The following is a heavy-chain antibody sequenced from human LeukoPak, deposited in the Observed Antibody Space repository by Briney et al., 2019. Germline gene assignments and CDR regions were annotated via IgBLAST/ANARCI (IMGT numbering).Heavy chain of an antibody. V-gene: IGHV3-30*18. Sequence: GGSLRLSCAASGFTFSSYGMHWVRQAPGKGLEWVAVISYDGSSKYYADSVKGRFTISRDNSKNPLYLQMNSLRAEDTAVYYCAKEFDFWRTIPDYWGQGTLVTVSS. CDR2: ISYDGSSK. D-gene: IGHD3-3*01. CDR1: GFTFSSYG. CDR3: AKEFDFWRTIPDY. J-gene: IGHJ4*02.